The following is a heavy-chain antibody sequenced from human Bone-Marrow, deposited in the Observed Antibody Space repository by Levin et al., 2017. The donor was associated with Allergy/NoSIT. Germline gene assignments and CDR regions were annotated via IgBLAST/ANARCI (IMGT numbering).Heavy chain of an antibody. CDR3: ARGEMDP. V-gene: IGHV3-7*04. D-gene: IGHD5-24*01. Sequence: LSLTCAASGFPFSSPWMTWVRQAPGTGLEWVASIREDGSRKYYVDSVKGRFTISRDNAKNSLFLQMNTLRAEDTAVYYCARGEMDPWGQGTLVTVSS. CDR2: IREDGSRK. J-gene: IGHJ5*02. CDR1: GFPFSSPW.